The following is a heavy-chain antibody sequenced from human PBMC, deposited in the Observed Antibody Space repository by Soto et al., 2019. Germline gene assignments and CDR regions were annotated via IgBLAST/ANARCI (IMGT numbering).Heavy chain of an antibody. Sequence: QVLLVQSGAEVKKPGSSVKVSCKASGGTFSSYTISWVRQAPGQGLEWMGRIIPILGIANYAQKFQGRVTITADKSTSTAYMELSGLRSEDTAVYYCARISYYYDSSGYYDAFDIWGQGTMVTVSS. V-gene: IGHV1-69*02. D-gene: IGHD3-22*01. CDR1: GGTFSSYT. CDR3: ARISYYYDSSGYYDAFDI. J-gene: IGHJ3*02. CDR2: IIPILGIA.